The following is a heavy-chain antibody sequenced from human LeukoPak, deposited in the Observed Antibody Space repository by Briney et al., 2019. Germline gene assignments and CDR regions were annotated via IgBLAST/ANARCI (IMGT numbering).Heavy chain of an antibody. J-gene: IGHJ4*02. CDR3: ARGRVAGSHQTPGDY. Sequence: SETLSLTCTVSGGSISSYYWSWIRQPPGKGLEWIGYIYYSGSTNYNPSLKSRVTISVDTSKNQFSLKLSSVTAADTAVYYCARGRVAGSHQTPGDYWGQGTLVTVSS. CDR1: GGSISSYY. CDR2: IYYSGST. D-gene: IGHD6-19*01. V-gene: IGHV4-59*08.